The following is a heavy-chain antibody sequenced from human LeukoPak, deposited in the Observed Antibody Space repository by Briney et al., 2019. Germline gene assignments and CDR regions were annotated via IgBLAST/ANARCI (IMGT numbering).Heavy chain of an antibody. CDR1: GYTFTSYG. Sequence: ASVKVSCKASGYTFTSYGIIWVRQAPGQGLEWMGWISAYNGNTDYAQKLQGRVTVTTDTSTSTAYMELGSLRSDDTAVYYCARVLESSMAVASGDYWGQGTLVTVSS. J-gene: IGHJ4*02. V-gene: IGHV1-18*01. CDR2: ISAYNGNT. CDR3: ARVLESSMAVASGDY. D-gene: IGHD6-19*01.